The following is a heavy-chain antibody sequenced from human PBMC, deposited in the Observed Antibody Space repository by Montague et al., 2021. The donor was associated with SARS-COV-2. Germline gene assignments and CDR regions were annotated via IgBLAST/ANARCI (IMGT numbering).Heavy chain of an antibody. Sequence: SETLSLTCAVHGGSFSGYYWNWIRQRPGKGLEWIGEINNGGSTNYNPSLKNRLPIPAKPSKNKFSLKLTSVAATDTAVYYCARLRDGVVPSPILGIGPYFTYYYMDVWGKGTTVTVS. CDR3: ARLRDGVVPSPILGIGPYFTYYYMDV. CDR2: INNGGST. V-gene: IGHV4-34*01. CDR1: GGSFSGYY. J-gene: IGHJ6*03. D-gene: IGHD2-15*01.